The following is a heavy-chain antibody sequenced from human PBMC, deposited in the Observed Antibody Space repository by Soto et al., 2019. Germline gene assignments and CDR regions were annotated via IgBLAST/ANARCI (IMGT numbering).Heavy chain of an antibody. Sequence: GGSLRLSCAASGLTFSNAWMNWVRQAPGKGLEWVAVISYDGSNKYYADSVKGRFTISRDNSKNTLYLQMNSLRAEDTAVYYCAKVKWELPEPMYYFDYWGQGTLVTVSS. D-gene: IGHD1-26*01. V-gene: IGHV3-30*18. CDR3: AKVKWELPEPMYYFDY. J-gene: IGHJ4*02. CDR1: GLTFSNAW. CDR2: ISYDGSNK.